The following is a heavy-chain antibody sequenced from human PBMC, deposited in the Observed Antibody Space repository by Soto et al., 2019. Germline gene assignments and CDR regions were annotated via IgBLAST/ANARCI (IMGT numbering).Heavy chain of an antibody. D-gene: IGHD1-1*01. V-gene: IGHV1-69*12. Sequence: QVQLEQSGAEVKKPGSSVKVSCKASGGTFRNSAISWVRQAPGQGLEWMGGIMPIFRTPVYAQKFQGRVTITADESTSTAYMELSGLRSDDTAVYFCARDNDRPQLGGNYYYILDVWGHWTTGTVSS. CDR3: ARDNDRPQLGGNYYYILDV. J-gene: IGHJ6*02. CDR2: IMPIFRTP. CDR1: GGTFRNSA.